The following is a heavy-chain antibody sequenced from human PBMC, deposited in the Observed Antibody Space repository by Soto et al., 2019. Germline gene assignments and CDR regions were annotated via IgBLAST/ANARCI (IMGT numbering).Heavy chain of an antibody. D-gene: IGHD3-22*01. CDR1: GGPFRSYA. Sequence: VQLVQSGAEVKKPGSSVKVSCKASGGPFRSYAISWVRKPPGQGLEWMGGIIPIFGTANYAQKFQGRVTITADESTSTADMELSSLSSEDTALDYCEGGGDYYDRSGDHDSLGQGTLVTVSS. J-gene: IGHJ4*02. CDR3: EGGGDYYDRSGDHDS. V-gene: IGHV1-69*01. CDR2: IIPIFGTA.